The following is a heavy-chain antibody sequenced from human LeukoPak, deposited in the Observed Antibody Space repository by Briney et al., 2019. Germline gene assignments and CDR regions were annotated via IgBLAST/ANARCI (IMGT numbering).Heavy chain of an antibody. CDR3: AKDKGAGRYYYYGMDV. V-gene: IGHV3-30*18. CDR1: GFTFSSYG. D-gene: IGHD6-19*01. Sequence: RTGGSLRLSCAASGFTFSSYGMHWVRQAPGKGLEWVAVISYDGSNKYYADSVKGRFTISRDNSKNTLYLQMNSPRAEDTAVYYCAKDKGAGRYYYYGMDVWGQGTTVTVSS. J-gene: IGHJ6*02. CDR2: ISYDGSNK.